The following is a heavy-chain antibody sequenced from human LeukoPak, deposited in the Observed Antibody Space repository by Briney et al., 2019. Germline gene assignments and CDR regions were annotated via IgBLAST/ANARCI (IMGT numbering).Heavy chain of an antibody. CDR2: IIPIFGTA. D-gene: IGHD5-18*01. J-gene: IGHJ3*02. CDR1: AGTFSSYA. V-gene: IGHV1-69*13. Sequence: SVTVSFKASAGTFSSYAISWVRQAPGQGHEWMGGIIPIFGTANYAQKFQGRVTITADESTSTAYMELSSLRSEDTAVYYCARGWDTAKSAFDIWGQGTMVTVSS. CDR3: ARGWDTAKSAFDI.